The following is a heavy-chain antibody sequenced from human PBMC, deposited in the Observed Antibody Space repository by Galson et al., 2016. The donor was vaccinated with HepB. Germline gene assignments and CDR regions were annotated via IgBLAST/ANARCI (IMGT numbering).Heavy chain of an antibody. J-gene: IGHJ6*02. CDR2: INTDTGDT. V-gene: IGHV1-18*04. Sequence: SVKVSCKASGYTFISSPISWVRQAPGQGLEWMGWINTDTGDTVSAQKLQGRVTMTTDTSTDTAYMELTSLRSDDTAGYYCARSGHCSGGACYNSYGMDVWGQGTSVTVSS. CDR3: ARSGHCSGGACYNSYGMDV. CDR1: GYTFISSP. D-gene: IGHD2-15*01.